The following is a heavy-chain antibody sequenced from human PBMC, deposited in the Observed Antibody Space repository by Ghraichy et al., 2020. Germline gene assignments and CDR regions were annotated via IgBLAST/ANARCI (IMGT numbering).Heavy chain of an antibody. Sequence: ASVKVSCKASGYTFTSYGVSWVRQAPGQGLEWMGWINGYNGNTNYAQNLQGRVTMTTDTSTTTAYMELRSLRSDDTAVYYCARDVSIRGVYAMDVWGQGTTVTVSS. D-gene: IGHD3-10*01. CDR1: GYTFTSYG. CDR2: INGYNGNT. V-gene: IGHV1-18*01. J-gene: IGHJ6*02. CDR3: ARDVSIRGVYAMDV.